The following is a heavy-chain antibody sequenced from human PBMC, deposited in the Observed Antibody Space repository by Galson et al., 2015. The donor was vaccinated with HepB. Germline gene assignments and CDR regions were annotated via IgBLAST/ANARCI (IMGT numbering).Heavy chain of an antibody. CDR3: VRDMYYDFWSGYYPAFDI. D-gene: IGHD3-3*01. V-gene: IGHV3-48*02. CDR1: GFTFSSYA. J-gene: IGHJ3*02. Sequence: SLRLSCAASGFTFSSYAMNWVRQAPGKGLEWVSYISSSSTTIYYADSVKGRFTISRDNAKNSLYLQMNSLRDEDTAVYYCVRDMYYDFWSGYYPAFDIWGQGTMVTVSS. CDR2: ISSSSTTI.